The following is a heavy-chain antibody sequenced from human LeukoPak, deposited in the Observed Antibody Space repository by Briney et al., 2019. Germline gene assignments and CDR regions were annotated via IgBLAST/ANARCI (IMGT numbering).Heavy chain of an antibody. CDR3: ARSPDTSGYYFYLDY. J-gene: IGHJ4*02. Sequence: SETLSLTCTVSGGSISSYYWSWIRQPPGKGLEWIGYIYYSGSTNYNPSLKSRVTISVDTSKNQFSLKLSSVTAADTAVYYCARSPDTSGYYFYLDYWGQGTLVTASS. V-gene: IGHV4-59*08. D-gene: IGHD3-22*01. CDR2: IYYSGST. CDR1: GGSISSYY.